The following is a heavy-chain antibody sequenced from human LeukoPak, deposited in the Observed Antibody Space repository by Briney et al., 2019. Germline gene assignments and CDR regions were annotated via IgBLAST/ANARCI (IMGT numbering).Heavy chain of an antibody. J-gene: IGHJ4*02. CDR1: GFTFSSYS. CDR2: ISSSSSTI. D-gene: IGHD6-19*01. Sequence: PGGSLRLSCAASGFTFSSYSMNWVRQAPGKGLEWVSYISSSSSTIYYADSVKGRFTISRDNAKNSLYLQMNSLRAEDTAVYYCARDSEYSSGWYYYWGQGTLVTVSS. CDR3: ARDSEYSSGWYYY. V-gene: IGHV3-48*04.